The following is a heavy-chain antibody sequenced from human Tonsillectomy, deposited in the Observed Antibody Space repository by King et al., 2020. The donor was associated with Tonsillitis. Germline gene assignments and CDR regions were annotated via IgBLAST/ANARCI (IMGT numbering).Heavy chain of an antibody. J-gene: IGHJ5*02. D-gene: IGHD3-3*01. V-gene: IGHV4-61*02. CDR3: ARETSYDFLSGYPNWFDP. CDR1: GGSISSGSYY. Sequence: QLQESGPGLVKPSQTLSLTCNVSGGSISSGSYYWSWIRQPAGKGLEWIGRIYTSGSTNYNPSLKIRVTMSVATSKNQFSLKLSSVTAADTAVYYCARETSYDFLSGYPNWFDPWGQGTLVTVSS. CDR2: IYTSGST.